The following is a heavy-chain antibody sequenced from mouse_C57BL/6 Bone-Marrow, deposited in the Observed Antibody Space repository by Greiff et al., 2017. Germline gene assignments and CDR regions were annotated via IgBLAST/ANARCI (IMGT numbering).Heavy chain of an antibody. V-gene: IGHV5-17*01. J-gene: IGHJ3*01. CDR3: ARGEYGSSFAY. CDR2: ISSGSSTN. D-gene: IGHD1-1*01. CDR1: GFTFSDYG. Sequence: EVMLVESGGGLVKPGGSLKLSCAASGFTFSDYGMHWVRQAPEKGLEWVAYISSGSSTNYYADTVKGRFTISRDNAKNTLFLQMTSLRSEDTALYYCARGEYGSSFAYWGQGTLVTVSA.